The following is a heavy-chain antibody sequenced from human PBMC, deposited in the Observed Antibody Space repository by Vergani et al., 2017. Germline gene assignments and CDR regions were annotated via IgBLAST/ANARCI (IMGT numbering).Heavy chain of an antibody. D-gene: IGHD6-19*01. CDR2: IYYTGTT. J-gene: IGHJ1*01. CDR1: GVSIGSNSYY. V-gene: IGHV4-39*01. CDR3: TGHGSSGWAGYFQH. Sequence: QLQLQESGPGLVKPSETLSLTCTVSGVSIGSNSYYWGWIRQPPGKGLEWIGTIYYTGTTYYNEAHKSRLTISVDTSKNQFSLNLTSVTASDTAVYYCTGHGSSGWAGYFQHWGQGTRVTASS.